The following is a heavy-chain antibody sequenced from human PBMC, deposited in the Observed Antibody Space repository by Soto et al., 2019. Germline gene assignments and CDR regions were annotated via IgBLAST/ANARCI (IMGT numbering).Heavy chain of an antibody. D-gene: IGHD3-3*01. CDR3: AKIGEDFDFWSGYLDY. V-gene: IGHV3-23*01. J-gene: IGHJ4*02. Sequence: GGSLRLSCAASGFTFSSYAMSRVLQAPGKGLEWVSAISGSGGSTYYADSVKGRFTISRDNSKNTLYLQMNSLRAEDTAVYYCAKIGEDFDFWSGYLDYWGQGTLVTVSS. CDR1: GFTFSSYA. CDR2: ISGSGGST.